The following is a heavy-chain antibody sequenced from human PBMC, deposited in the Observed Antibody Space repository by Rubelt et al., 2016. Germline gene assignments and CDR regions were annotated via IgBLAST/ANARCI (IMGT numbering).Heavy chain of an antibody. J-gene: IGHJ6*02. V-gene: IGHV1-18*01. Sequence: QVQLVQSGAEVKKPGASVKVSCKASGYTFTSYGISWVRQAPGQGLEWMGWISAYNGNTNYAQKLQGRVTMTTETAASTAYMELRSLGSDNTACYYGARDRVGGTAYYYCGMDVSGQGTTVTVSS. CDR2: ISAYNGNT. CDR3: ARDRVGGTAYYYCGMDV. D-gene: IGHD1-26*01. CDR1: GYTFTSYG.